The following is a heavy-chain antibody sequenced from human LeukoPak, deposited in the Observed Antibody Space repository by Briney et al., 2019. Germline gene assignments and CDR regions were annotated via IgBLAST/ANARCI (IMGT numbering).Heavy chain of an antibody. CDR2: ISSSSSYI. V-gene: IGHV3-21*01. CDR1: GFTFSSYS. D-gene: IGHD5-12*01. J-gene: IGHJ3*02. CDR3: AKDPIVARRPIDAFDI. Sequence: PGGSLRLSCAASGFTFSSYSMNWVRQAPGKGLEWVSSISSSSSYIYYADSVKGRFTISRDNAKNSLYLQMNSLRAEDTAVYYCAKDPIVARRPIDAFDIWGQGTMVTVSS.